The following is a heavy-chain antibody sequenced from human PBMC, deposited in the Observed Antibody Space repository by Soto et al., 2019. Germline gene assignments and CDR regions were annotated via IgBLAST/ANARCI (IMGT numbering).Heavy chain of an antibody. D-gene: IGHD6-6*01. J-gene: IGHJ6*02. CDR1: GFTFSSYW. CDR3: ARGLGAARPPYYYYYGLEV. Sequence: PGGSLRLSCAASGFTFSSYWMHWVRQAPGKGLVWVSRINSDGSSTSYADSVKGRFTISRDNAKNTLYLQMNSLRAEDTAVYYCARGLGAARPPYYYYYGLEVWGQGTAVTVSS. CDR2: INSDGSST. V-gene: IGHV3-74*01.